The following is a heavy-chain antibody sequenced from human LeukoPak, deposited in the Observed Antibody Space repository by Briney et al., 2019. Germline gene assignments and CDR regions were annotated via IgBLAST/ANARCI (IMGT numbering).Heavy chain of an antibody. J-gene: IGHJ4*02. D-gene: IGHD2-15*01. CDR1: GGSVTSGSYY. CDR2: ISTSGST. V-gene: IGHV4-61*02. Sequence: SETLSLTCSVSGGSVTSGSYYWSWIRQPAGKGLEWIGRISTSGSTNYNPSLKSRVTMSLDTSKNQFSLKLNSLTAAETAGYYCARGAALAIDYWGQGALVTVSS. CDR3: ARGAALAIDY.